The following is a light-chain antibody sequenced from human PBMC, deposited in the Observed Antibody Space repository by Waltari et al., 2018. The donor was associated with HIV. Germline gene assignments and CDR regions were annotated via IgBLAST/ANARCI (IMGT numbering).Light chain of an antibody. J-gene: IGLJ2*01. CDR3: SSFSITSTLVV. Sequence: QSALTQPASVSGSPGQSITLSCTGTSSAIGFSNSVPWYQQHPGKAPKLMIFDASNRPSGISNRFSGSKSGNTASLTISGLQADDEAHYFCSSFSITSTLVVFGGGTKLTVL. CDR1: SSAIGFSNS. V-gene: IGLV2-14*03. CDR2: DAS.